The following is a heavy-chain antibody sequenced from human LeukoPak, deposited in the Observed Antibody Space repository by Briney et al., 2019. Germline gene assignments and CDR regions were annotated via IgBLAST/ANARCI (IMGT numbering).Heavy chain of an antibody. CDR3: ARGGCGDSAAPFDD. D-gene: IGHD2-21*02. V-gene: IGHV1-46*01. CDR2: INPSAGST. CDR1: GFSFSSYG. J-gene: IGHJ4*02. Sequence: GGSLRLSCAASGFSFSSYGMHWVRQAPGQGLEWMGMINPSAGSTRYAQKFQGRVTMTTDTSTSTVYMELSSLRSEDTAVYYCARGGCGDSAAPFDDWGQGTLVPASS.